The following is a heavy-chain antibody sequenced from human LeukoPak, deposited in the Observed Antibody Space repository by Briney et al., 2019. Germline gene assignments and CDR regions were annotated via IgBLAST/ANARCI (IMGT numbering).Heavy chain of an antibody. D-gene: IGHD5-12*01. Sequence: PGRSLRLSCAASGFTFSSYGMHWVRQAPGKGLEWVAVISYDGSNKYYADSVKGRFTISRDNSKNTLYLQMNSLRAEDTAVYYCAKGAILWWLRGHFDYWGQGALVTVSS. CDR3: AKGAILWWLRGHFDY. CDR2: ISYDGSNK. V-gene: IGHV3-30*18. CDR1: GFTFSSYG. J-gene: IGHJ4*02.